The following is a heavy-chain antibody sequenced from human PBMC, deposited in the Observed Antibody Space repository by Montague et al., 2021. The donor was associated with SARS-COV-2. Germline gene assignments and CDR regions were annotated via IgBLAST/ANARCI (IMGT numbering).Heavy chain of an antibody. CDR3: ARREDYYGSASYPN. D-gene: IGHD3-10*01. CDR1: GGSISSSSYY. CDR2: IYYSGST. V-gene: IGHV4-39*01. J-gene: IGHJ4*02. Sequence: SETLSLTCTVSGGSISSSSYYWGWIRQPPGKGLEWIGSIYYSGSTYYNPSLKSRVTISVDTSKNQFSLKLSSVTAADAAVYYCARREDYYGSASYPNWGQGTLVTVSS.